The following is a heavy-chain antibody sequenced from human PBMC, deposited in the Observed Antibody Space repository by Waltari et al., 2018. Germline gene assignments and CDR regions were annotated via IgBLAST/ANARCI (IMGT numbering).Heavy chain of an antibody. CDR1: GGSFSGYY. Sequence: QVQLQQWGAGLLKPSETLSLTCAVYGGSFSGYYWSWLRPPPGKGLEWIGEINHSGSTNYNPSLKSRVTISVDTSKNQFSLKLSSVTAADTAVYYCARVGAILEWTGYYMDVWGKGTTVTVSS. J-gene: IGHJ6*03. D-gene: IGHD3-3*01. V-gene: IGHV4-34*01. CDR2: INHSGST. CDR3: ARVGAILEWTGYYMDV.